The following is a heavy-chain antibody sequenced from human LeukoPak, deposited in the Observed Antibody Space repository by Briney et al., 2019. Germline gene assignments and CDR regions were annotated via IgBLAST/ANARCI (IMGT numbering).Heavy chain of an antibody. CDR2: IYPGDSDT. J-gene: IGHJ5*02. V-gene: IGHV5-51*01. CDR3: ARQGYYGSGSYYPNWFDP. Sequence: GESLKISCKGSGYRFTNYWIGWVRQMPGKGLEWMGIIYPGDSDTRYSPSFQGQVTISADKSITTAYLQWSSLKASDTAMYYCARQGYYGSGSYYPNWFDPWGQGTLVTVSS. CDR1: GYRFTNYW. D-gene: IGHD3-10*01.